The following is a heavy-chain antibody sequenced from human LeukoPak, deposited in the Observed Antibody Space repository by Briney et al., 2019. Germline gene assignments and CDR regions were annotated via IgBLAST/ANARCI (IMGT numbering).Heavy chain of an antibody. CDR2: ISWNSGSI. J-gene: IGHJ3*02. Sequence: GGSLRLSCAASGFTFDDYAMHWVRQAPGKGLEWVSGISWNSGSIGYADSVKGRFTISRDSAKNSLYLQMNGLRAEDTALYYCARSRNTAGLHAFDIWGQGTMVTVSS. CDR3: ARSRNTAGLHAFDI. V-gene: IGHV3-9*01. CDR1: GFTFDDYA. D-gene: IGHD5-18*01.